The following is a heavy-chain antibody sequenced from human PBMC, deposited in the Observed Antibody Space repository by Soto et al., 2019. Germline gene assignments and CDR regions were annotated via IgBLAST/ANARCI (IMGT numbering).Heavy chain of an antibody. J-gene: IGHJ3*02. CDR1: GFTCSSYA. CDR2: ISGSGGST. V-gene: IGHV3-23*01. Sequence: QPGGSLRLSCAASGFTCSSYAMSWVRQAPGKGLEWVSAISGSGGSTYYADSVKGRFTISRDNSKNTLYLQMNSLRAEDTAVYYCATGTLGDYYDSSGYLGGAFDIWGQGTMVTVSS. CDR3: ATGTLGDYYDSSGYLGGAFDI. D-gene: IGHD3-22*01.